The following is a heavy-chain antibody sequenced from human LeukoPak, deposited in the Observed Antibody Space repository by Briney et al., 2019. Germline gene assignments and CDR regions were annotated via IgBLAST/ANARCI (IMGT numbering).Heavy chain of an antibody. V-gene: IGHV3-30*04. CDR1: GFTFSSYA. J-gene: IGHJ6*02. D-gene: IGHD3-10*01. CDR3: ASPLRFGVYGMDV. CDR2: ISYDGSNK. Sequence: PGGSLRLSCAASGFTFSSYAMHWVRQAPGKGLEWVAVISYDGSNKYYADSVKGRFTISRDNSKNTLYLQMNSLRAEDTAVYYCASPLRFGVYGMDVWGQGTTVTVSS.